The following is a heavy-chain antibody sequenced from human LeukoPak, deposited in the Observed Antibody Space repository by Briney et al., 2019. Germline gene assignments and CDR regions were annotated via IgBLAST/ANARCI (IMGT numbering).Heavy chain of an antibody. J-gene: IGHJ4*02. CDR1: GLSISRYG. D-gene: IGHD6-19*01. V-gene: IGHV3-23*01. CDR2: ISGSGSTT. CDR3: AKGTSTYSSGSFDY. Sequence: PGGTLRLSCSVSGLSISRYGMSWVRQAPGKGLEWVISISGSGSTTYYADSVKGRFTISRDNSKNMLYLQMTSLGAEDTAVYYCAKGTSTYSSGSFDYWGRGTLVTVSS.